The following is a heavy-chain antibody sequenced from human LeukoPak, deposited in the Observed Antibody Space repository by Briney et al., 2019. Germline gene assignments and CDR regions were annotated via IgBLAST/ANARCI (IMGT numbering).Heavy chain of an antibody. Sequence: SETLSLTCAVYGGSFSGYYWSWIRQPPGKGLEWIGEINHSGSTNYNPSLKSRVTISVDTSKYQFSLKLSSVTAADTAVYYCARGPPELDVFDIWGQGTMVTVSS. V-gene: IGHV4-34*01. D-gene: IGHD1-26*01. CDR2: INHSGST. J-gene: IGHJ3*02. CDR3: ARGPPELDVFDI. CDR1: GGSFSGYY.